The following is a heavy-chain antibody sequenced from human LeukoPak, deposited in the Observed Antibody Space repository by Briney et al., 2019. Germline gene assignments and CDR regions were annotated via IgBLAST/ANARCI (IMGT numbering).Heavy chain of an antibody. V-gene: IGHV1-18*01. CDR2: ISPYNGHT. CDR1: GYTFTSYD. CDR3: AKTRDTVLNEY. Sequence: ASVKVSCKASGYTFTSYDINWVRQAPGQGLEWMGWISPYNGHTNYAPNLQDRLTMTTDTSTSTAYMELRSLRSDDTAVYYCAKTRDTVLNEYWGQGTLVTVSS. J-gene: IGHJ4*02.